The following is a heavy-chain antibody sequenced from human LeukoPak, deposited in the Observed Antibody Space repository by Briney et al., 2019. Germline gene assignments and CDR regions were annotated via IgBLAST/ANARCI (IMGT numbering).Heavy chain of an antibody. D-gene: IGHD3-3*01. CDR3: ARDRTRPGWSGYYGEIDY. CDR2: INPSGGST. J-gene: IGHJ4*02. V-gene: IGHV1-46*01. CDR1: GGTFSSYA. Sequence: ASVKVSCKASGGTFSSYATSWVRQAPGQGLEWMGIINPSGGSTSYAQKFQGRVTMTTDTSTSTAYMELRSLRSDDTAVYYCARDRTRPGWSGYYGEIDYWGQGTLVTVSS.